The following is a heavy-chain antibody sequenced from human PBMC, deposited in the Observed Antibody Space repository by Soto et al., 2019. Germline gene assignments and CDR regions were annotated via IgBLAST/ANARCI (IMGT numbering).Heavy chain of an antibody. CDR1: GYTFTSSA. CDR2: IVVGSGNT. J-gene: IGHJ4*02. Sequence: ASVKVSCKASGYTFTSSAMQWVRQARGQRLEWIGWIVVGSGNTNYAQKFQEGVTITRDMSTSTAYMELSSLRSEDTAVYYCAADKRSGWYDYWGQGTLVTVSS. D-gene: IGHD6-19*01. CDR3: AADKRSGWYDY. V-gene: IGHV1-58*02.